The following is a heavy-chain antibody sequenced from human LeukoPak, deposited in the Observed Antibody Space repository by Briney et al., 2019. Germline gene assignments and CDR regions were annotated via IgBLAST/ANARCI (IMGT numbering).Heavy chain of an antibody. Sequence: GWSLRLSCPASGFTGRNYAMSWVRQAPGKGLEWVSSSNDGGSNTYYADSVKGRFTISRDNSKNTLYVQMNSLRAEDTAVYYCARNSIGYCSGANCYSSWYFDLWGRGNLVTVSS. CDR2: SNDGGSNT. CDR1: GFTGRNYA. CDR3: ARNSIGYCSGANCYSSWYFDL. J-gene: IGHJ2*01. V-gene: IGHV3-23*01. D-gene: IGHD2-15*01.